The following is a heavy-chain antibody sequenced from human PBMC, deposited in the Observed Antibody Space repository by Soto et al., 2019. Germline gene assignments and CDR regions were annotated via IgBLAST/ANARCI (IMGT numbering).Heavy chain of an antibody. D-gene: IGHD3-3*01. CDR3: AKAFPIARTYYDFWSGYYDRGYYYGMDV. J-gene: IGHJ6*02. CDR1: GFTFSSYG. V-gene: IGHV3-30*18. Sequence: ESGGGVVQPGRSLRLSCAASGFTFSSYGMHWVRQAPGKGLEWVAVISYDGSNKYYADSVKGRFTISRDNSKNTLYLQMNSLRAEDTAVYYCAKAFPIARTYYDFWSGYYDRGYYYGMDVWGQGTTVTVSS. CDR2: ISYDGSNK.